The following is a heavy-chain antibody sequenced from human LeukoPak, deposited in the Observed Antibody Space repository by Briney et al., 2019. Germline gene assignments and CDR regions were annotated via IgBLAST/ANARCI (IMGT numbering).Heavy chain of an antibody. CDR1: GGTFSSYA. Sequence: SVKVSCKASGGTFSSYAISWVRQAPGQGLERMGGIIPIFGTANYAQKFQGRVTITADESTSTAYMELSSLRSEDTAVYYCARDPYDSSGYMDYWGQGTLVTVSS. CDR3: ARDPYDSSGYMDY. D-gene: IGHD3-22*01. CDR2: IIPIFGTA. J-gene: IGHJ4*02. V-gene: IGHV1-69*01.